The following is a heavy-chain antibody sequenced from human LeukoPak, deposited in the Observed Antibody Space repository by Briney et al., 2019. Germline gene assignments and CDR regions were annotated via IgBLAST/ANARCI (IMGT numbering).Heavy chain of an antibody. CDR1: GFTFSNYG. CDR2: FSGSDENT. J-gene: IGHJ4*02. Sequence: QPGGSLRLSCAASGFTFSNYGMSWVRQAPGKGLEWVSSFSGSDENTHHADSVKGRSTISRDNSKNTLYLQMNSLRAEDTTVYYCAKDLGDSGPTPDIDYWGQGTLVTVSS. D-gene: IGHD1-26*01. CDR3: AKDLGDSGPTPDIDY. V-gene: IGHV3-23*01.